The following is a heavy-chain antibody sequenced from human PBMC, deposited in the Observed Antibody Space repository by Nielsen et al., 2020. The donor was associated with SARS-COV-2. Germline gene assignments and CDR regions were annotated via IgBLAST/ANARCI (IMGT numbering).Heavy chain of an antibody. D-gene: IGHD5-24*01. V-gene: IGHV4-4*02. Sequence: SETLSLTCAVSGDSISSSNWWSWVRQAPGKGLEWIGEIYHSGSTNYNPSLKSRVTISVDTSKNQFSLKLSSVTAADTAVYYCARWGDGLDYSHGAYYFDYWGQGTLVTVSS. J-gene: IGHJ4*02. CDR1: GDSISSSNW. CDR3: ARWGDGLDYSHGAYYFDY. CDR2: IYHSGST.